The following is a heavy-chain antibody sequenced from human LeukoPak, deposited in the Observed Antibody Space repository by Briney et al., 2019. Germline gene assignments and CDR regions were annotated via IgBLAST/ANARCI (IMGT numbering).Heavy chain of an antibody. Sequence: ASVKVSCKASGYTFTSYYMHWVRQAPGQGLEWMGIINPRGGSTNYAHKFQGRVTMTRDVSTSKVYMELSSLRSEDTDVYYCARGAGGSSSWYLLGPQTSYYMDVWGKGTTVTVSS. J-gene: IGHJ6*03. CDR1: GYTFTSYY. CDR2: INPRGGST. D-gene: IGHD6-13*01. V-gene: IGHV1-46*01. CDR3: ARGAGGSSSWYLLGPQTSYYMDV.